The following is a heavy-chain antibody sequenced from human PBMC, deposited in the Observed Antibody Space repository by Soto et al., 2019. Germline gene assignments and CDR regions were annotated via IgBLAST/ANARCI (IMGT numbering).Heavy chain of an antibody. V-gene: IGHV3-13*05. CDR3: ARTDRDFYGLEV. CDR1: GFTFRNYD. J-gene: IGHJ6*02. CDR2: ISAAGDP. Sequence: EVQLVESGGGLVQPGGSLRLSCEASGFTFRNYDMHWFRQGTGKGLEWVSGISAAGDPDYADSVEGRFTISRENAQNSFFLQMTSLRVGDTAVYYCARTDRDFYGLEVWGQGTTVIVSS.